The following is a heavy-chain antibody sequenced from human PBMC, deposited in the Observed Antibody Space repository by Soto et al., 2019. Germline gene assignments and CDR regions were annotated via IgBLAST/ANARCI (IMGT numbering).Heavy chain of an antibody. Sequence: LSLTCTVSGGSISSYYWSWIRQPPGKGLEWIGYIYYSGSTNYNPSLKSRVTISVDTSKNQFSLKLSSVTAADTAVYYCARDRRTGYCRSTSCYASLSWFDPWGQGTLVTVSS. J-gene: IGHJ5*02. CDR1: GGSISSYY. CDR2: IYYSGST. V-gene: IGHV4-59*01. CDR3: ARDRRTGYCRSTSCYASLSWFDP. D-gene: IGHD2-2*01.